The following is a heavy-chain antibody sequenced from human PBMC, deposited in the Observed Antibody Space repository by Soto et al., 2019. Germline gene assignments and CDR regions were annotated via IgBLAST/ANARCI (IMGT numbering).Heavy chain of an antibody. CDR1: GFPFRSYA. Sequence: GGSLRLSCAASGFPFRSYAMGWVRQAPGKGLEWISVISVSGEITLYTDSVKGRFTISRDFSNNTLSLQMNTLRADDTAIYYCGKARYLLVDQPLYFESWGQGTLVTVSS. D-gene: IGHD3-9*01. CDR3: GKARYLLVDQPLYFES. J-gene: IGHJ4*02. CDR2: ISVSGEIT. V-gene: IGHV3-23*01.